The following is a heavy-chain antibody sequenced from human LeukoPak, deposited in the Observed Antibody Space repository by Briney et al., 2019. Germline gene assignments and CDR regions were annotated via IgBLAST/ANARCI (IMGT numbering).Heavy chain of an antibody. D-gene: IGHD3-9*01. CDR1: GFIFSSWW. Sequence: PGGSLRLSCAASGFIFSSWWMMWFRRLPGKGLVSVSHINTDGSYIRYADSVRGRFSISRDNAKNTLYLQMNSLRPEDTGVYYCTTFGIDWSLSYWGQGALVTVSS. V-gene: IGHV3-74*01. CDR3: TTFGIDWSLSY. CDR2: INTDGSYI. J-gene: IGHJ4*02.